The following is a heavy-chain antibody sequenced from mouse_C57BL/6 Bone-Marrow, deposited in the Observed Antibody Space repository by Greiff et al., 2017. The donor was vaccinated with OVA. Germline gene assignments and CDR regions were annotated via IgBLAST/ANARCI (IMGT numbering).Heavy chain of an antibody. Sequence: QVQLQQSGAELVRPGTSVKMSCKASGYSFTNYWIGWAKQRPGHGLEWIGDIYPGGGYTNYNEKFKGKATLTADKSSSTAYMQFSSLTSEDSAIYYCARWRHGDYWYFDVWGTANTVPVSS. D-gene: IGHD2-13*01. V-gene: IGHV1-63*01. CDR3: ARWRHGDYWYFDV. J-gene: IGHJ1*03. CDR1: GYSFTNYW. CDR2: IYPGGGYT.